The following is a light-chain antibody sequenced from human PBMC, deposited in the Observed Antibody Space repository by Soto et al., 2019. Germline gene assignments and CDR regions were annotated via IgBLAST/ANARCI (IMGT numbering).Light chain of an antibody. CDR2: KAS. V-gene: IGKV1-5*03. CDR3: QQYNSYWT. J-gene: IGKJ1*01. CDR1: QSISSW. Sequence: DIQMTQSPSTLSASVGDRVTITCRVSQSISSWLAWYQQKPGKAPKLLIYKASSLESGVPSRFSGSGSGTEFTLTISSLQPDDFAPYYCQQYNSYWTFGQGTKVDIK.